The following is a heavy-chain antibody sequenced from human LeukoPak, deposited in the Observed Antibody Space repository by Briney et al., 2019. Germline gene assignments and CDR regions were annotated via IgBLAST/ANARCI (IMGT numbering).Heavy chain of an antibody. CDR3: ARVLSGSYYGVDY. J-gene: IGHJ4*02. CDR2: IYTSGST. CDR1: GGSINSGSYY. V-gene: IGHV4-61*02. D-gene: IGHD1-26*01. Sequence: SQTLSLTCTVSGGSINSGSYYWSWIRQPPGKGLEWIGRIYTSGSTNYNPSLKSRVTISVDTSKNQFSLKLSSVTAADTAVYYCARVLSGSYYGVDYWGQGTLVTVSS.